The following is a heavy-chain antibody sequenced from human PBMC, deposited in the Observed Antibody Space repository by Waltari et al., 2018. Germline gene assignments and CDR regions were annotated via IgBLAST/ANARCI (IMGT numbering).Heavy chain of an antibody. CDR1: GFTFRRHA. CDR3: AGSSSGWIDY. J-gene: IGHJ4*02. D-gene: IGHD6-19*01. CDR2: ISYDGSNK. Sequence: QVQLVESGGGVVQPGRSLGLPWAASGFTFRRHAMPWVRQAPGKGLEWVAVISYDGSNKYYADSVKGRFTISRDNSKNTLYLQMNSLRAEDTAVYYCAGSSSGWIDYWGQGTLVTVSS. V-gene: IGHV3-30*01.